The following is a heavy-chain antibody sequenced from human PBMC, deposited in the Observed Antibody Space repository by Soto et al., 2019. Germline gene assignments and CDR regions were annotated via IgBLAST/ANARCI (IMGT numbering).Heavy chain of an antibody. Sequence: SETLSLTCAVSGGSISSGGYSWSWIRQPPGKGLEWIGYIYYSGSTYYNPSLKSRVTISVDTSKNQFSLKLSSVTAADTAVYYCARDSGGGGYSYGSAYGMDVWGQGTTVTVSS. CDR1: GGSISSGGYS. CDR3: ARDSGGGGYSYGSAYGMDV. V-gene: IGHV4-31*11. CDR2: IYYSGST. D-gene: IGHD5-18*01. J-gene: IGHJ6*02.